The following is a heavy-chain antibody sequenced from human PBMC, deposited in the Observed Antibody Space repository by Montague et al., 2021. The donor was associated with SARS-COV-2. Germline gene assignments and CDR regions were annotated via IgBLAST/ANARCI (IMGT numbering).Heavy chain of an antibody. CDR2: IYYTGST. Sequence: SETLSLTCTVSGGSISSSSYYWGWIRQPPGKGLGWIGSIYYTGSTYYXXXLKRRVTISVDTSKNQFSLKLSSVTAADTAVYYRARDTRIAMLVVVTRYGLDVWGQGTTVTVSS. CDR1: GGSISSSSYY. D-gene: IGHD3-22*01. J-gene: IGHJ6*02. V-gene: IGHV4-39*07. CDR3: ARDTRIAMLVVVTRYGLDV.